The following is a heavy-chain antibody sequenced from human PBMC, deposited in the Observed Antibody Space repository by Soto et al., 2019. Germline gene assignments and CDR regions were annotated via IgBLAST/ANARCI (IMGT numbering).Heavy chain of an antibody. CDR2: IYYSGST. CDR1: GGSISSYY. D-gene: IGHD3-22*01. CDR3: ARDGGRTYYYDSSGYYAFDI. V-gene: IGHV4-59*01. J-gene: IGHJ3*02. Sequence: SGTLSLTCTVSGGSISSYYWSWIRQPPGKGLEWIGYIYYSGSTNYNPSLKSRVTISVDTSKNQFSLKLSSVTAADTAVYYCARDGGRTYYYDSSGYYAFDIWGQGTMVTVSS.